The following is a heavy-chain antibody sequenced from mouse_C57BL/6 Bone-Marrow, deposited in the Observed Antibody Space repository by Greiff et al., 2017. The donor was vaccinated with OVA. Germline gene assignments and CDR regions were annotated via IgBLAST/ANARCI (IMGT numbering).Heavy chain of an antibody. CDR2: IDPENGDT. D-gene: IGHD1-1*01. CDR1: GFNIKDDY. Sequence: EVQLQQSGAELVRPGASVKLSCTASGFNIKDDYMHWVKQRPEQGLEWIGWIDPENGDTEYASKFQGKATITADTSSNTASLQLSSLTSEDTAVYYCTTYGSGTWFAYWGQGTLVTVSA. J-gene: IGHJ3*01. CDR3: TTYGSGTWFAY. V-gene: IGHV14-4*01.